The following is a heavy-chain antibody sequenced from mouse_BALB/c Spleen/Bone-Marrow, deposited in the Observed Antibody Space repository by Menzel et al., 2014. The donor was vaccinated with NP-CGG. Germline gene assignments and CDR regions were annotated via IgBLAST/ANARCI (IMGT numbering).Heavy chain of an antibody. V-gene: IGHV5-4*02. D-gene: IGHD1-2*01. Sequence: EVHLVESGGGLVKPGGSLKLSCAASGFTFSDYYMYWVRQTPEKRLEWVATISDGGSYTYYPDSVKGRFTISRDNAKNNLYQQMSSLKSEDTAMYYCARVLRPHYYAMDYWGQGTSVTVSS. CDR1: GFTFSDYY. CDR3: ARVLRPHYYAMDY. J-gene: IGHJ4*01. CDR2: ISDGGSYT.